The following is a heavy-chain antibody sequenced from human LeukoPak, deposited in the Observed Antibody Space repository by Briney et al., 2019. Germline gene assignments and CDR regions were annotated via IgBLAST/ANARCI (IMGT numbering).Heavy chain of an antibody. J-gene: IGHJ4*02. D-gene: IGHD5-18*01. CDR1: GVTLSDYA. CDR2: ISRDGSEK. Sequence: PGGSLRLSCEPSGVTLSDYAMHWARQAPGKGLEWVAVISRDGSEKNYADSVKGRFTISRDNSKNTLYLQMNSLRAEDTAVYHCAKGYHIYSYVFSFGHYWGQGTQVTVSS. CDR3: AKGYHIYSYVFSFGHY. V-gene: IGHV3-30*18.